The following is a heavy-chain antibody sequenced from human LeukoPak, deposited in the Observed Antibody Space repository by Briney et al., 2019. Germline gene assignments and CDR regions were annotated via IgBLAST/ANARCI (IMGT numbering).Heavy chain of an antibody. J-gene: IGHJ4*02. V-gene: IGHV3-23*01. CDR1: GFTFRNYG. D-gene: IGHD3-22*01. CDR3: AKGIGYYYDSSGYHFDY. CDR2: ISPSGGGT. Sequence: GGSLRLSCAASGFTFRNYGMNWVRQAPGKGLEWVSGISPSGGGTYYADSVKGRFTISRDDSKNTLSLQMNSLRVEDTAVYYCAKGIGYYYDSSGYHFDYWGQGTLVTVSS.